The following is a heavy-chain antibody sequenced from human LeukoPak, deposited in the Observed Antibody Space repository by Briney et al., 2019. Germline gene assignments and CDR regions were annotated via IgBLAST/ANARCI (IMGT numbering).Heavy chain of an antibody. CDR3: ARDPSYSSSWVDY. V-gene: IGHV3-11*01. D-gene: IGHD6-13*01. CDR2: ISSSGSTI. J-gene: IGHJ4*02. CDR1: GFTFSDYY. Sequence: PGGSLRLSCAASGFTFSDYYMSWIRQAPGKGLEWVSYISSSGSTIYYADSVKGRFTISRDNAKNSLYLQMNSLRAEDTAVYYCARDPSYSSSWVDYWGQGTLVTVSS.